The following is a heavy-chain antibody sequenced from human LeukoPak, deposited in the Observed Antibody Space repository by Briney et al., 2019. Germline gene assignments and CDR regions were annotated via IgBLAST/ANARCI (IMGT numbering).Heavy chain of an antibody. J-gene: IGHJ4*02. CDR2: TNSGGGTT. V-gene: IGHV3-11*04. CDR1: GSTFSDHY. Sequence: PGGSLRLSCAASGSTFSDHYMSWIRQAPGKGLEWLSYTNSGGGTTHHADSVKGRFTMSRDNAKNSVYLQMNGLRDEDTAVYYCAREHVQSHYYDYWGQGTLVTVSS. CDR3: AREHVQSHYYDY. D-gene: IGHD6-6*01.